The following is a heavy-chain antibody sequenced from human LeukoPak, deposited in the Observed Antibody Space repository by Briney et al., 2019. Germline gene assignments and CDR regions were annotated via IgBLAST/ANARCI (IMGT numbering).Heavy chain of an antibody. CDR3: ASGNFVGYYYYMDV. Sequence: TSETLSLTCAVYGGSFSGYYWSWIRQPPGKGLEWIGEINHSGSTNYNPPLKSRVTIPVDTSKNQFSLKLSSVTAADTAVYYCASGNFVGYYYYMDVWGKGTTVTVSS. CDR1: GGSFSGYY. CDR2: INHSGST. V-gene: IGHV4-34*01. J-gene: IGHJ6*03. D-gene: IGHD1-20*01.